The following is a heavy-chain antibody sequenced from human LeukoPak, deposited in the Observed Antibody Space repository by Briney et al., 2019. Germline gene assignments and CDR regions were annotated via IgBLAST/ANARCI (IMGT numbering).Heavy chain of an antibody. CDR1: GFTFDDYA. CDR2: ISWNSGSI. V-gene: IGHV3-9*01. J-gene: IGHJ4*02. CDR3: AKDKTSLRYFDWRYFDY. Sequence: GGSLRLSCAASGFTFDDYAMHWVRQAPGKGLEWVSGISWNSGSIGYADSVKGRLTISRDNAKNSLYLQMNSLRAEDTALYYCAKDKTSLRYFDWRYFDYWGQGTLVTVSS. D-gene: IGHD3-9*01.